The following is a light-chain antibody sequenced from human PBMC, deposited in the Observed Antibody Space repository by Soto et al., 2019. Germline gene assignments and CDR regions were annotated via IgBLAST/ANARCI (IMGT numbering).Light chain of an antibody. Sequence: DIVMTQSPDTLSLSPGERDSLSCGASKLVGTSMAWYPQNPGQPPRLLIYGASTRAAGVPARFSGSGSGTEFTPPISSLQYADYAVYYCPQYNNWHVTFGGGTKVDNK. CDR1: KLVGTS. V-gene: IGKV3-15*01. CDR2: GAS. CDR3: PQYNNWHVT. J-gene: IGKJ4*01.